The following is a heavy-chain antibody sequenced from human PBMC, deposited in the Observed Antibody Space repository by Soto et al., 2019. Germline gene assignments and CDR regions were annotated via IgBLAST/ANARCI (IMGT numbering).Heavy chain of an antibody. V-gene: IGHV5-51*01. Sequence: GESLKISCKFSGYSFTTYWIGLVRQMPGKGLEWMGIIYPGDSDTRYSPSFQGQVTISADKSISTAYLQWSSLKASDSAMYYCARPSSGYVQHWGQGTLVTVSS. D-gene: IGHD3-22*01. CDR3: ARPSSGYVQH. CDR1: GYSFTTYW. CDR2: IYPGDSDT. J-gene: IGHJ1*01.